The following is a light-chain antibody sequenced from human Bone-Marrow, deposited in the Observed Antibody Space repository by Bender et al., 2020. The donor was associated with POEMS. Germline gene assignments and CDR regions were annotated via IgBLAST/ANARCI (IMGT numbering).Light chain of an antibody. Sequence: QSALTQPASVSGSPGQSITVSCTGTSSDIGSYTYVSWFQQRPGKAPKLLIYEVSNRPSGISNRFSGSKSGGTASLTISGLQAEDEADYYCVSYTDISTWVFGGGTKLTVL. CDR1: SSDIGSYTY. J-gene: IGLJ3*02. CDR3: VSYTDISTWV. V-gene: IGLV2-14*01. CDR2: EVS.